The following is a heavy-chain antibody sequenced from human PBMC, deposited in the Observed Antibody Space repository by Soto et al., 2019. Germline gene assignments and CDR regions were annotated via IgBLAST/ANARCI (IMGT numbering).Heavy chain of an antibody. CDR2: IYYSGST. V-gene: IGHV4-59*01. CDR1: GGSISSYY. Sequence: QVQLQESGPGLVKPSETLSLTCTVSGGSISSYYWSWIRQPPGKGLEWIGYIYYSGSTNYNPSLKSRVHISVDTSKNQFSLKLSSVTAADTAVYYCARLWGWYFDYWGQGTLVTVSS. CDR3: ARLWGWYFDY. D-gene: IGHD2-21*01. J-gene: IGHJ4*02.